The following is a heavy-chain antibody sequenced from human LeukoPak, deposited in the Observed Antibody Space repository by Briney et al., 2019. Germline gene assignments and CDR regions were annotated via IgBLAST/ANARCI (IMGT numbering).Heavy chain of an antibody. CDR1: GFTFSSYS. CDR2: ISSSSSTV. Sequence: GGSLRLSCAASGFTFSSYSMNWVRQAPGKGLEWVSYISSSSSTVYYADSVKGRFTISRDNAKNPLYLQMNSLRAEDTAVYYCARDWQRVGYDFWSGYSYFDYWGQGTLVTVSS. V-gene: IGHV3-48*01. J-gene: IGHJ4*02. CDR3: ARDWQRVGYDFWSGYSYFDY. D-gene: IGHD3-3*01.